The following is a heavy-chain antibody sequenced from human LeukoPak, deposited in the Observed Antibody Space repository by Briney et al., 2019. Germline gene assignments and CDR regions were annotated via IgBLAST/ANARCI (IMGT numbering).Heavy chain of an antibody. Sequence: ASVKVSCKASGYTFTSYAMNWVRQAPGQGLEWMGWINTNTGNPTYAQGFTGRFVFSLDTSVSTAYLQISSLKAEDTAVYYCARVDCSSTSCLHNWFDPWGQGTLVTVSS. J-gene: IGHJ5*02. CDR2: INTNTGNP. CDR1: GYTFTSYA. D-gene: IGHD2-2*01. CDR3: ARVDCSSTSCLHNWFDP. V-gene: IGHV7-4-1*02.